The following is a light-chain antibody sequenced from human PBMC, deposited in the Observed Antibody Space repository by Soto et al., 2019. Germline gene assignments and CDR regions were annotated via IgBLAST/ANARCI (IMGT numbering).Light chain of an antibody. CDR1: SSDVGSYNL. CDR3: CSYAVSSTWV. J-gene: IGLJ3*02. V-gene: IGLV2-23*01. Sequence: QSVLTQPASVSGSPGQSITISCTGTSSDVGSYNLVSWYQQHPGTAPKLMIYEDNKRASGVSNRFSGSTSGITASLTISVLQAEDEADYYCCSYAVSSTWVFGGGTKLTVL. CDR2: EDN.